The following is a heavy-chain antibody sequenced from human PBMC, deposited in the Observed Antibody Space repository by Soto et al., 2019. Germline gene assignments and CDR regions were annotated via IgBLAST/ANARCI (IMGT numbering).Heavy chain of an antibody. CDR1: GFTFDDFG. CDR3: AKEMFPRTVLDSSSPWGDY. CDR2: LSYDGNHE. V-gene: IGHV3-30*18. J-gene: IGHJ4*02. Sequence: QVQLVESGGGVVQPGTSLKLSCAASGFTFDDFGFHWVRQAPGKGLEWVATLSYDGNHEYYADSVKGRFTISRDNSKITLYLQKNSLKTEDTAMYYCAKEMFPRTVLDSSSPWGDYWGQGTLVTVSS. D-gene: IGHD3-22*01.